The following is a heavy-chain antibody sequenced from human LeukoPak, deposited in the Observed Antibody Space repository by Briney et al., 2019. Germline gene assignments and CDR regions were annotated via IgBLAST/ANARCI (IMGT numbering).Heavy chain of an antibody. CDR1: GFTFSDYS. D-gene: IGHD5/OR15-5a*01. CDR2: ISSSSDYI. V-gene: IGHV3-21*01. Sequence: GGSLRLSCPASGFTFSDYSMSWVRQAPGKGLEWVSSISSSSDYIYYADSVRGRFTISRDNARNSLYLQMNSLRAEDTAVYYCARSRSVSNYKGMDVWGQGTTVTISS. J-gene: IGHJ6*02. CDR3: ARSRSVSNYKGMDV.